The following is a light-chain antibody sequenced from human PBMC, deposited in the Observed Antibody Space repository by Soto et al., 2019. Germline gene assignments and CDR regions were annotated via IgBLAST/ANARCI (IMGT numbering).Light chain of an antibody. CDR2: LGS. J-gene: IGKJ1*01. CDR1: QSRPHSNGYNC. V-gene: IGKV2-28*01. Sequence: DIVMTQSPRSLPVTPRQPPSISCRSSQSRPHSNGYNCLEWSQKTAGQTPQLLMFLGSNRASGVAERCSGSGSGTDFTLKITRVEAGDVGVYYCMQGLQTPQTFGQGTKVDIK. CDR3: MQGLQTPQT.